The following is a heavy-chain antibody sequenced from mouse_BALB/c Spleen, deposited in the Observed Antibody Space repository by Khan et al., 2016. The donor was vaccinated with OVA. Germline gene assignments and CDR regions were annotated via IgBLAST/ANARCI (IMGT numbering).Heavy chain of an antibody. J-gene: IGHJ1*01. D-gene: IGHD2-3*01. Sequence: QVQLQQSGAELARPGASVKLSCKASGYTFTSYWMQWVKQRPGQGLEWIGAIYPGDGDTRYTQKFKGKATLTADKSSSTAYMQLSTLASEDSAVFYCTRTGGPYDGYFGYCDVWGAGTTVTVAS. CDR3: TRTGGPYDGYFGYCDV. CDR1: GYTFTSYW. V-gene: IGHV1-87*01. CDR2: IYPGDGDT.